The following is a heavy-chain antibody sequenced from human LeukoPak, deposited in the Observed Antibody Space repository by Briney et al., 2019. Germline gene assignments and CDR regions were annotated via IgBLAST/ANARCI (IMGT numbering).Heavy chain of an antibody. V-gene: IGHV1-2*02. D-gene: IGHD3-10*01. J-gene: IGHJ4*02. CDR3: VRGAGVELEASYYFDY. CDR2: INPNSGGT. CDR1: VYTFTRYY. Sequence: ASVKVSCKASVYTFTRYYMHWVRQAPGQELECMGWINPNSGGTNYAQRFQGRVTMPRHTSIRTAYMELSRLRSDDRAVYYCVRGAGVELEASYYFDYCGQGTLVTVSS.